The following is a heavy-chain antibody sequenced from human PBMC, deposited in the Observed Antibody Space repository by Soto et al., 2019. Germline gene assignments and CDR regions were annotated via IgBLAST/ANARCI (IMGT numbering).Heavy chain of an antibody. V-gene: IGHV1-69*06. CDR3: AGFGYSNGYAY. CDR1: GHTSNSYV. J-gene: IGHJ4*02. D-gene: IGHD5-12*01. Sequence: QVQLVQSGAEVKKHGSSVKVSCRASGHTSNSYVIMWVRQAPGQGLEWMGGVIPLLVSVAYEQNVRGRDTITADKSTSTAYMELTNRRYEDTSVYDCAGFGYSNGYAYWGQGTQVTVSS. CDR2: VIPLLVSV.